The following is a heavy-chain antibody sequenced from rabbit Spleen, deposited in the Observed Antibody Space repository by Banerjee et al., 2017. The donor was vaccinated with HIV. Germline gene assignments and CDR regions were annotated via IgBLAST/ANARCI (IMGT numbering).Heavy chain of an antibody. J-gene: IGHJ4*01. CDR1: GFSFSSGRY. V-gene: IGHV1S40*01. Sequence: QSLEESGGDLVKPGASLTLSCTASGFSFSSGRYMCWVRQAPGKGLEWIACINIVTGKSVYASWATGRFTISRTSSTTVTLRMTSLTAADTATYFCARDLVGVIGWNFYLWGQGPLVTVS. CDR2: INIVTGKS. D-gene: IGHD1-1*01. CDR3: ARDLVGVIGWNFYL.